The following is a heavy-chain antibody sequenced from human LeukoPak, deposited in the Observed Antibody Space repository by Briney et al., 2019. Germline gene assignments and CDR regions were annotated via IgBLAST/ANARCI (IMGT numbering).Heavy chain of an antibody. J-gene: IGHJ4*02. Sequence: PGGSLRLSCAASGFTVSSNYMSWVRQAPGKGLEWVSVIYSGGSTYYADSVKGRFTISRDNAKNSLYLQMNSLRAEDTAVYYCARDHSHDFWSGYYAYWGQGTLVTVSS. CDR2: IYSGGST. V-gene: IGHV3-53*01. D-gene: IGHD3-3*01. CDR3: ARDHSHDFWSGYYAY. CDR1: GFTVSSNY.